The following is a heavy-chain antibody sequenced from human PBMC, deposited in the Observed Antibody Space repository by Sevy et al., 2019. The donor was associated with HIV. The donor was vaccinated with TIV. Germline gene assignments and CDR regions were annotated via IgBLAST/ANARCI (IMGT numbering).Heavy chain of an antibody. CDR1: GFIFSTYG. CDR3: GSGASIVAAGNFAY. Sequence: GGSLRLSCGASGFIFSTYGMHWVRQAPGKGLEWVAVIWYDGSSKYYADSVQGRFTISRDTSKNTLDLQMNSLRAEDTAVYYCGSGASIVAAGNFAYWGQGTLVTVSS. V-gene: IGHV3-33*08. CDR2: IWYDGSSK. J-gene: IGHJ4*02. D-gene: IGHD6-13*01.